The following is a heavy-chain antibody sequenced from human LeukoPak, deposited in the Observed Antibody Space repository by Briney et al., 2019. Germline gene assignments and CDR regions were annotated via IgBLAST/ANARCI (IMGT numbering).Heavy chain of an antibody. V-gene: IGHV4-38-2*02. Sequence: PSETLSLTCTVSGYSISSGYYWGWIRQPPGKGLEWIGSIYHSGSTYYNPSLKSRVTISVDTSKNQFSLKLSSVTAADTAVYYCASAYYYDSSGYFYWGQGTLVTVSS. CDR1: GYSISSGYY. CDR3: ASAYYYDSSGYFY. J-gene: IGHJ4*02. D-gene: IGHD3-22*01. CDR2: IYHSGST.